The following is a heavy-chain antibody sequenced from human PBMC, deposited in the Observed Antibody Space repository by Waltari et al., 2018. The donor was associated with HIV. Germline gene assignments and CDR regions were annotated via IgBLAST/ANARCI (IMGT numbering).Heavy chain of an antibody. J-gene: IGHJ6*02. CDR1: GASIVSGGY. CDR3: ARDEIVSSPHYYGLDV. V-gene: IGHV4-61*02. D-gene: IGHD6-13*01. Sequence: VQLRESGPGLVRPSQTLSLTCTVSGASIVSGGYNYNWVRQPAGKGLEWIGRISTSGSVNDNPSLKSRVTISIDTSKNRVSLKLNPVTAADTAVYYCARDEIVSSPHYYGLDVWGQGTTVIVSS. CDR2: ISTSGSV.